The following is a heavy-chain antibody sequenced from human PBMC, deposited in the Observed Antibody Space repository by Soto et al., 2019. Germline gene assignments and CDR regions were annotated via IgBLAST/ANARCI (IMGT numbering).Heavy chain of an antibody. Sequence: GGSLRLSCEASGFLFSTYVMSWVRQVPGKGLEWVSGISGSAGSTYYADSVKGRFTISRDNSKNTLYLQMNSLRVEDTAVYYCAKAPAYYYGSGTSHFDYWGQGTLVT. D-gene: IGHD3-10*01. V-gene: IGHV3-23*01. J-gene: IGHJ4*02. CDR3: AKAPAYYYGSGTSHFDY. CDR1: GFLFSTYV. CDR2: ISGSAGST.